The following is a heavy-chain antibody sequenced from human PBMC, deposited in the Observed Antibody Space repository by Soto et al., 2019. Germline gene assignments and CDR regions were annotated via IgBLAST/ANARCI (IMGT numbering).Heavy chain of an antibody. CDR2: INYSGST. J-gene: IGHJ4*02. CDR3: AREVISRFDY. D-gene: IGHD3-16*02. CDR1: GGSISSYY. V-gene: IGHV4-59*01. Sequence: QVQLQESGPGLVKPSETLSLTCTVSGGSISSYYWSWIRQPPGKGLEWIGSINYSGSTNYNPSLKSRVTISVDTSKNQFSLMLSSVTAADTAVYFCAREVISRFDYWGQVTLVAVSS.